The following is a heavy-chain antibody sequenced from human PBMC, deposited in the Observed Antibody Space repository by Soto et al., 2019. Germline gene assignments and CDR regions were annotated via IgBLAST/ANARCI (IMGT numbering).Heavy chain of an antibody. Sequence: QGQLVQSGPEVREPGASVKVSCKASGYMFTTYGVTWVRQAPGQRLEWMGWIATCNYKTVYAQRFQDRVTITSDITSTTAYLEVTSLSSDDTAVYYCARQGCLGTNCYSNWLDPWGQGTLVTVSS. V-gene: IGHV1-18*01. CDR2: IATCNYKT. D-gene: IGHD2-2*01. CDR1: GYMFTTYG. J-gene: IGHJ5*02. CDR3: ARQGCLGTNCYSNWLDP.